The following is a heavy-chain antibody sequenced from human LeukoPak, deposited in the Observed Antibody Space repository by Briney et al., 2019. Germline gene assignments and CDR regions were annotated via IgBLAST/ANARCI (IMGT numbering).Heavy chain of an antibody. CDR2: IQYDGNTK. Sequence: TGGSLRLSCVASGFTFTTYAMHWVRQAPVKGQEWVAFIQYDGNTKYYVDSVKGRFTVSRDTSKNTLFLQMSSLRAEDTAVYYCAKRGGTYSYYYYMDVWGKGTTVTVSS. CDR1: GFTFTTYA. CDR3: AKRGGTYSYYYYMDV. V-gene: IGHV3-30*02. J-gene: IGHJ6*03. D-gene: IGHD1-26*01.